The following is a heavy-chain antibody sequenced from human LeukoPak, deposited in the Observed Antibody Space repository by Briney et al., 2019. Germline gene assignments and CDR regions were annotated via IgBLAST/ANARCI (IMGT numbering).Heavy chain of an antibody. CDR1: GFTFSSYE. V-gene: IGHV3-48*03. CDR2: ISSSGSTI. Sequence: PGGSLRLSCAASGFTFSSYEMNWVRQAPGKGREWVSYISSSGSTIYYADSVKGRFTISRVNAKNSLYLQMNSLRAEDTAVYYCAREGSAATVVRQAYFDYWGQGTLVTVSS. D-gene: IGHD4-23*01. CDR3: AREGSAATVVRQAYFDY. J-gene: IGHJ4*02.